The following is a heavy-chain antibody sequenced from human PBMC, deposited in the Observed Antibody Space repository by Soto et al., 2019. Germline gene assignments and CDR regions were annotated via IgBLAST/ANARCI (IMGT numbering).Heavy chain of an antibody. J-gene: IGHJ6*02. D-gene: IGHD6-13*01. CDR3: ARGIAAAAARGMDV. Sequence: QVQLLQSGAEVKKPGASVKVSCKACGYTFTGYNMHWGRQAPGQGLEWMGWINPNSGGTNYAQKFQGWVTMTRAKSIRTACMVLSRLRYDEAAVSYCARGIAAAAARGMDVWGQGTKVTVSS. CDR2: INPNSGGT. V-gene: IGHV1-2*04. CDR1: GYTFTGYN.